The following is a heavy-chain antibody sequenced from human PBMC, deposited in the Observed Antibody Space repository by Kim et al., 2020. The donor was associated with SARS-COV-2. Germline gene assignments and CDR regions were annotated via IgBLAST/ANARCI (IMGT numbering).Heavy chain of an antibody. J-gene: IGHJ3*02. Sequence: GGSLRLSCAASGFTFSSYGMHWVRQAPGKGLEWVAVISYDGSNKYYADSVKGRFTISRDNSKNTLYLQMNSLRAEDTAVYYCARDKTVRGVMGAFDIWGQGTMVTVSS. D-gene: IGHD3-10*01. CDR1: GFTFSSYG. V-gene: IGHV3-33*05. CDR3: ARDKTVRGVMGAFDI. CDR2: ISYDGSNK.